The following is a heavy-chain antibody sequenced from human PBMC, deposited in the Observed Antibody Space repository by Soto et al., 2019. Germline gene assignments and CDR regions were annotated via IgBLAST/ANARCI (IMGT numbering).Heavy chain of an antibody. V-gene: IGHV1-3*01. Sequence: QVQLVQSGAEVKKPGASVKVSCKASGYTFTSYAMHWVRQAPGQRLEWMGWINAGNGNTKYSQKFQGRVTITRDTXXXXXXXXXXXXXXXXXXXXXXXXXXXXSSGDYWGQGTLVTVSS. D-gene: IGHD1-26*01. J-gene: IGHJ4*02. CDR1: GYTFTSYA. CDR2: INAGNGNT. CDR3: XXXXXXSSGDY.